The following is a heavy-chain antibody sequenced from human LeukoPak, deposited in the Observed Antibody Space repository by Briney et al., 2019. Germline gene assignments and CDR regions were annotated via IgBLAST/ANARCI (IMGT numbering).Heavy chain of an antibody. V-gene: IGHV3-33*01. CDR3: ARGDPTVTTKQNLDY. J-gene: IGHJ4*02. Sequence: PGRSLRLSCAASGFSFSNYDMHWVRQAPGKGLEWVAVIWYDGSNKYYADSVKGRFTISRDNSKNTLCLQMNSLRVEDTAVYYCARGDPTVTTKQNLDYWGQGTLVTVSS. CDR1: GFSFSNYD. CDR2: IWYDGSNK. D-gene: IGHD4-17*01.